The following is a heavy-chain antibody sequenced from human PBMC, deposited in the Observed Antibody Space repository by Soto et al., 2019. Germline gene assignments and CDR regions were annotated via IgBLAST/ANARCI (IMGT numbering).Heavy chain of an antibody. CDR2: IYYSGST. V-gene: IGHV4-59*08. J-gene: IGHJ5*02. D-gene: IGHD3-10*01. CDR1: GGSISSYY. CDR3: ARLKAVTGAADWFDP. Sequence: QVQLQESGPGLVKPSETLSLTCTVSGGSISSYYWSWIRQPPGKGLEWIGYIYYSGSTNHNPSLESRLTISLDTSKHQFPLKLSSVTAADTAVYYCARLKAVTGAADWFDPWGQGTLVTVSS.